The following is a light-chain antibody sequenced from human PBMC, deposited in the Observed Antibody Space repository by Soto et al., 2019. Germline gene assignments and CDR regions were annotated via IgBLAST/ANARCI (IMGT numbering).Light chain of an antibody. J-gene: IGLJ1*01. CDR3: SSYSSGSTLGA. CDR1: SSDIGTYKY. Sequence: QSALTQPASVSGSPGQSVTIACTGTSSDIGTYKYVSWYQHHPGKVPQLLIYEVCNRPSGISSRFYASKSGNTASLPISGLQAVDEADYYCSSYSSGSTLGAFGTGTKVTVL. CDR2: EVC. V-gene: IGLV2-14*01.